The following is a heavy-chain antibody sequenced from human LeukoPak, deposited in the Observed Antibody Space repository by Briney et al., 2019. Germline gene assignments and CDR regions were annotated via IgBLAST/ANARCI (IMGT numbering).Heavy chain of an antibody. CDR2: IRYDGSNK. D-gene: IGHD5-12*01. CDR3: AKDQRSSPRAVATKFEIDY. J-gene: IGHJ4*02. CDR1: GFTFSSYG. V-gene: IGHV3-30*02. Sequence: GGSLTPSCTASGFTFSSYGIHWVRQAPGKGLEWVAFIRYDGSNKYYTSSVKGRFTISRDNPKNTLYLQMNSLRAEDTAVYYCAKDQRSSPRAVATKFEIDYWGQGTLVTVSS.